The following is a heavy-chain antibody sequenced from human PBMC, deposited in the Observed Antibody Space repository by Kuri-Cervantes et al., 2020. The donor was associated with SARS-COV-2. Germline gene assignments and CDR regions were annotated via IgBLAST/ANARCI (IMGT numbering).Heavy chain of an antibody. D-gene: IGHD3-22*01. CDR1: GGTFSSYA. CDR3: ARDPPTYYYDSSGYVSAFDI. CDR2: ISAYNGNT. V-gene: IGHV1-18*01. J-gene: IGHJ3*02. Sequence: ALVKVSCKASGGTFSSYAISWVRQAPGQGLEWMGWISAYNGNTNYAQKLQGRVTMTTDTSTSTAYMELRGLRSDDTAVYYCARDPPTYYYDSSGYVSAFDIWGQGTMVTVSS.